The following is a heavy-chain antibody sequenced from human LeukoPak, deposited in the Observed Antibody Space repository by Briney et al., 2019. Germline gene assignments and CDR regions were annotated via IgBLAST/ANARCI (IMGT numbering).Heavy chain of an antibody. Sequence: GASVKVSCKASGYTFTGYYMHWVRQAPGQGLEWMGYINPNSGGTNYAQKFQGRVTMTRDTSISTAYMELSRLRSDDTAVYYCARGTKIVALIDAFDIWGQGTMVSVSS. J-gene: IGHJ3*02. V-gene: IGHV1-2*02. CDR3: ARGTKIVALIDAFDI. D-gene: IGHD3-22*01. CDR1: GYTFTGYY. CDR2: INPNSGGT.